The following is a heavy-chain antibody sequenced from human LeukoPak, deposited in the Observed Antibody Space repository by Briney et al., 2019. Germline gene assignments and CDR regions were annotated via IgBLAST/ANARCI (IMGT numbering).Heavy chain of an antibody. D-gene: IGHD2-15*01. CDR2: IYHSGST. V-gene: IGHV4-38-2*02. CDR3: ARGYCSGGSCYSGRNWFDP. Sequence: SETLSLTCTVPGYSISSGYYWGWIRQPPGKGLEWIGSIYHSGSTYYNPSLKSRVTISVDTSKNQFSLKLSSVTAADTAVYYCARGYCSGGSCYSGRNWFDPWGQGTLVTVSS. CDR1: GYSISSGYY. J-gene: IGHJ5*02.